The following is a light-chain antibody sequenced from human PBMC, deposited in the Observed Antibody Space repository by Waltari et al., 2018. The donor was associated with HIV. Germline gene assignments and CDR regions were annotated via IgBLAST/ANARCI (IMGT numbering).Light chain of an antibody. CDR1: MSHIGLKN. J-gene: IGLJ2*01. Sequence: QSVLTQPPAASGTPGQRVTIPCSGSMSHIGLKNVTWYQHVPGTAPKLLRYRNDQRPSGVPDRFSGSKSGTSASLAISGLRSEDEADYYCVVWDDSLSGVVFGGGTKLTVL. V-gene: IGLV1-47*01. CDR3: VVWDDSLSGVV. CDR2: RND.